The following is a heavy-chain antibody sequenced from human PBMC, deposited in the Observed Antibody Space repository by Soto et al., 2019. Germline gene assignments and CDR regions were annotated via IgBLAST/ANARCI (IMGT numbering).Heavy chain of an antibody. D-gene: IGHD2-15*01. CDR1: GFTFSGYA. CDR2: VSIGGST. J-gene: IGHJ4*02. V-gene: IGHV3-23*01. Sequence: PGGSLRLSCAASGFTFSGYAMGWVPQGPGKGLGWVAVVSIGGSTHYADSVRGRFTISRDNSKNTLSLQMNSLTAEDTAVYFCAKRRGAGGHFDYWGQGALVTVSS. CDR3: AKRRGAGGHFDY.